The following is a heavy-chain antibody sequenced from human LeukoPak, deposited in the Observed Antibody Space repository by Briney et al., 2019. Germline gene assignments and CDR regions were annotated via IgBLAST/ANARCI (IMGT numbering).Heavy chain of an antibody. J-gene: IGHJ4*02. D-gene: IGHD3-22*01. CDR3: AKDPRPYYDSSGLDY. CDR2: ISGSGGST. CDR1: GFTFSSYA. V-gene: IGHV3-23*01. Sequence: GGSLRLSCAASGFTFSSYAMSRVRQAPGEGLEWVSAISGSGGSTYYADSVKGRFTISRDNSKNTLYLQMNSLRAEDTAVYYCAKDPRPYYDSSGLDYWGQGTLVTVSS.